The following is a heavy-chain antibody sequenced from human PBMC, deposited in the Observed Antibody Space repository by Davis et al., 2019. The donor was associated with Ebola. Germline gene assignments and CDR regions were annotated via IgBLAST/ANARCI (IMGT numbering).Heavy chain of an antibody. V-gene: IGHV4-59*01. CDR1: GGSISSYY. D-gene: IGHD4-17*01. J-gene: IGHJ6*02. Sequence: MPSETLSLTCTVSGGSISSYYWSWIRQPPGKGLEWIGYIYYSGSTNYNPSLKSRVTISVDTSKNQFSLKLSSVTAADTAVYYCARIYGDEIYYYYGMDVWGQGTTVTVSS. CDR2: IYYSGST. CDR3: ARIYGDEIYYYYGMDV.